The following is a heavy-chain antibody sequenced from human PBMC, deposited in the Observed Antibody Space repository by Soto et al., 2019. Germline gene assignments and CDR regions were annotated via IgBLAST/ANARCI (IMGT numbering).Heavy chain of an antibody. V-gene: IGHV3-30*18. J-gene: IGHJ6*02. D-gene: IGHD6-13*01. CDR3: AKAAAAAYYYYYYGMDV. Sequence: QVQLVESGGGVVQPGGSLRLSCAASGFAFDTYGMHWVRQAPGKGLEWVALISSDGSKKHLADSVKGRFTISRDNSKNMVYLLVQSLRGEETAVYYCAKAAAAAYYYYYYGMDVWGQGTTVTVSS. CDR1: GFAFDTYG. CDR2: ISSDGSKK.